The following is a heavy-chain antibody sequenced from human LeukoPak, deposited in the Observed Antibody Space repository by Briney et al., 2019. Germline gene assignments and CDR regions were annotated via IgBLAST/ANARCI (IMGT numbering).Heavy chain of an antibody. CDR2: ISSSSSYI. V-gene: IGHV3-21*01. D-gene: IGHD2-2*01. J-gene: IGHJ3*02. CDR1: GFTFSSYS. CDR3: ARDSVIVVVPAFDI. Sequence: PGGSLRLSCAASGFTFSSYSMNWVRQAPGKGLEWVSSISSSSSYIYYADSVKGRFTISRDNAKNSLYLQMNSLRAEDTAVYYCARDSVIVVVPAFDIWGQGTMVTVSS.